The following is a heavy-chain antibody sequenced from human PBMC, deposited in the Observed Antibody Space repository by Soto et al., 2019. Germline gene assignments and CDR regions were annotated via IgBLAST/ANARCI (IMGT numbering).Heavy chain of an antibody. CDR2: VIPIIGEG. Sequence: QVQLVQSGAEVKEPGSSVKVSCKVSGGTFSSQTINWVRQVPGQGLEWMGSVIPIIGEGKYAQSFLGRVTITADRSTSTAYMALISLISGHTAVYYCASPAVNDLDADSSAFDIWGQGTMVTVSS. V-gene: IGHV1-69*02. CDR1: GGTFSSQT. CDR3: ASPAVNDLDADSSAFDI. D-gene: IGHD1-1*01. J-gene: IGHJ3*02.